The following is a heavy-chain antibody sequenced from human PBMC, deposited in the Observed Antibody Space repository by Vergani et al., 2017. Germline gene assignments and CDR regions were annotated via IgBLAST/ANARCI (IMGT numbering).Heavy chain of an antibody. D-gene: IGHD1-14*01. CDR2: TWYDGNNK. CDR3: ARDLRLLYNRFDP. V-gene: IGHV3-33*01. J-gene: IGHJ5*02. CDR1: GFTFNQIG. Sequence: QVQLVESGGGVVQPGRSRRLSCAAPGFTFNQIGMHWVRQAPGKGLEWVAVTWYDGNNKQYADSVKGRFTISRDNSKSTMYLQMNSLRDEDTGVYYCARDLRLLYNRFDPWGQGTLVTVSS.